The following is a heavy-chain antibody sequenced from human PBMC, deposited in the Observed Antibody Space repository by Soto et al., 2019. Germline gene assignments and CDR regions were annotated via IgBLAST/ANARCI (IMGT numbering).Heavy chain of an antibody. CDR3: AKDVVVGATTGLGDYYYYYGMDV. V-gene: IGHV3-30*18. D-gene: IGHD1-26*01. CDR1: GFTFSSYG. J-gene: IGHJ6*02. CDR2: ISYDGSNK. Sequence: GSLRLSCAASGFTFSSYGMHWVRQAPGKGLEWVAVISYDGSNKYYADSVKGRFTISRHNSKNTLYLQMNSLRAEDTAVYYCAKDVVVGATTGLGDYYYYYGMDVWGQGTTVTVSS.